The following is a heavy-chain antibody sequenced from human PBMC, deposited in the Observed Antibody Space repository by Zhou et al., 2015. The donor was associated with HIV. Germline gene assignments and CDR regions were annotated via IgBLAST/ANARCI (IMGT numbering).Heavy chain of an antibody. CDR3: ARDSRWTGWFGDYFDH. J-gene: IGHJ4*02. Sequence: QVQLMQSGGNVVQPGGSLRLSCVTSGFKFSDYGMHWVRQAPGKGLEWVAFIRHDGSSQDVRDALLGRFIISRDNSLNTVNLEMKNMRADDTAIYYCARDSRWTGWFGDYFDHWGQGTPVTVSS. CDR2: IRHDGSSQ. CDR1: GFKFSDYG. V-gene: IGHV3-30*02. D-gene: IGHD3-10*01.